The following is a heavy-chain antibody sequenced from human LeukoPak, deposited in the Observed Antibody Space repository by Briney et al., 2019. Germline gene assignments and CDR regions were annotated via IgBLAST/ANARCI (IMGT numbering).Heavy chain of an antibody. CDR3: AREGYCSGGSCYGPDAFDI. J-gene: IGHJ3*02. D-gene: IGHD2-15*01. V-gene: IGHV1-24*01. CDR1: GYTLTELS. Sequence: ASVKVSCKVSGYTLTELSMHRVRQAPGKGLEWMGGFDPEDGETIYAQKFQGRVTMAEDTSTDTAYMELSSLRSEDTAVYYCAREGYCSGGSCYGPDAFDIWGQGTMVTVSS. CDR2: FDPEDGET.